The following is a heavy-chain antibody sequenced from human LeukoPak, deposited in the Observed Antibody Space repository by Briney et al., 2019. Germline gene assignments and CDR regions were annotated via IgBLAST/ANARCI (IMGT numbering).Heavy chain of an antibody. Sequence: SGGSLRLPCAASGFTFNSYAMIWVRQAPGKGLESISSISTTGDRTYYADSVKGRFAISRDNSKNTLYLQMNSLRAEDTAVYYCAKILERELQYYYYGMDVWGQGTSVTVSS. CDR1: GFTFNSYA. V-gene: IGHV3-23*01. J-gene: IGHJ6*02. CDR3: AKILERELQYYYYGMDV. CDR2: ISTTGDRT. D-gene: IGHD5-24*01.